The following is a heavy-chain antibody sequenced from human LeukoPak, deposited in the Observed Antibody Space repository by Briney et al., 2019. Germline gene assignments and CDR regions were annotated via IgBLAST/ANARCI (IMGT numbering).Heavy chain of an antibody. Sequence: GGSLRLSCAASGFTFSSYAMSWVRQAPGKGLEWVSAISGSGGSTYYADSVKGRFTISRENSKNTLYLQMNSLRAEDTAVYYCAKDQSDWNALFDYWGQGTLVTVSS. CDR3: AKDQSDWNALFDY. J-gene: IGHJ4*02. V-gene: IGHV3-23*01. D-gene: IGHD1-1*01. CDR2: ISGSGGST. CDR1: GFTFSSYA.